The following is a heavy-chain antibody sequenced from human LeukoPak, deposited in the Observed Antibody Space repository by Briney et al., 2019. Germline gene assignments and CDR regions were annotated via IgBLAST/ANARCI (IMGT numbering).Heavy chain of an antibody. V-gene: IGHV4-59*08. D-gene: IGHD6-13*01. CDR2: IYYSGST. CDR3: ARRVAAAEDY. J-gene: IGHJ4*02. Sequence: PSETLSLTCTVSGGSISSYYWSWIRQPPGKGLEWIGYIYYSGSTNYNPSFKSRVTISVDTSKNQFSLKLSSVTAADTAVYYCARRVAAAEDYWGQGTLVTVSS. CDR1: GGSISSYY.